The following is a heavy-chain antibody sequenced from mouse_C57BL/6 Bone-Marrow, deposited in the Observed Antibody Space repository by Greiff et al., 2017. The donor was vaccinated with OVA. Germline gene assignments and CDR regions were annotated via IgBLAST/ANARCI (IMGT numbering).Heavy chain of an antibody. J-gene: IGHJ3*01. Sequence: VQLQQSGAELVRPGTSVKVSCKASGYAFTNYLIEWVKQRPGQGLEWIGVINPGSGGTNYNEKFKGKATLTADKSSSTAYMQLSSLTSEDSAVYFCAGQLRPLPHFAYWGQGTLVTVSA. CDR1: GYAFTNYL. V-gene: IGHV1-54*01. CDR3: AGQLRPLPHFAY. CDR2: INPGSGGT. D-gene: IGHD3-2*02.